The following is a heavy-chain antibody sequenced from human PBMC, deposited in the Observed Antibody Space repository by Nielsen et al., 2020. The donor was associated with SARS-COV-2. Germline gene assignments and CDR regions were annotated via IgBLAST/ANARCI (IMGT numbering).Heavy chain of an antibody. D-gene: IGHD5-18*01. V-gene: IGHV1-2*06. CDR1: GYSFTVHY. J-gene: IGHJ4*02. CDR2: IDPQNGAT. Sequence: ASVKVFCKTSGYSFTVHYIYWVRQAPGQGLEWMGRIDPQNGATSYARNFQARATMTSDVSTSTAYMELRSLNSDDTAVYYCARGYSYAFDLWGQGTLVTVSS. CDR3: ARGYSYAFDL.